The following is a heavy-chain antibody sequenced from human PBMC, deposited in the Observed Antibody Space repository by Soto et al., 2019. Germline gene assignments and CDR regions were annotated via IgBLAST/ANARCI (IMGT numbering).Heavy chain of an antibody. CDR3: ARSVGSGYSYTGY. V-gene: IGHV3-11*03. D-gene: IGHD5-18*01. Sequence: PGGSLRLSCAASGFTFSDYYMSWIRQAPGKGLEWVSYISSSSSYTNYADSVKGRFTISRDNAKNSLYLQMNSLRAEDTAVYYCARSVGSGYSYTGYWGQGTLVTVSS. CDR1: GFTFSDYY. J-gene: IGHJ4*02. CDR2: ISSSSSYT.